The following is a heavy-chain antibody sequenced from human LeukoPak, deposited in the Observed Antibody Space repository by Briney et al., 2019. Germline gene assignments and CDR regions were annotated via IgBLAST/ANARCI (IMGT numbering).Heavy chain of an antibody. J-gene: IGHJ4*02. V-gene: IGHV3-20*04. CDR1: EFTFDDYG. D-gene: IGHD2-15*01. CDR3: ARKPYDGSWIDH. Sequence: PGGSLRLSCTASEFTFDDYGMSWVRQAPGKGLEWVSGINWNGGSTGYADSVKGRFTISRDNAKNSLYLQMNSLRAEDTAFYYCARKPYDGSWIDHWGQGTLVTVSS. CDR2: INWNGGST.